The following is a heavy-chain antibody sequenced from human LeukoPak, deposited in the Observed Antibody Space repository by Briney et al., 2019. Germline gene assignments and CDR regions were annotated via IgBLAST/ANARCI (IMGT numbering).Heavy chain of an antibody. CDR3: ARLVGSSAYFDY. D-gene: IGHD1-26*01. J-gene: IGHJ4*02. Sequence: PSETLSLTCTVSGGSISSYYWSWIRQPAGKGLEWIGYIYQSGSTHYNPSLKSLVTISVDRSKNQFSLKLSSVTAADTAVYYCARLVGSSAYFDYWGQGTLVTVSS. CDR1: GGSISSYY. V-gene: IGHV4-59*12. CDR2: IYQSGST.